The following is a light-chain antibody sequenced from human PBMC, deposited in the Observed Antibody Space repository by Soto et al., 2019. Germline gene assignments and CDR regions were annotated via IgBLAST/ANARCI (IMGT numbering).Light chain of an antibody. Sequence: MVMTQSPVTLAASPGERATLSCRASQSVSSNLAWYQQKPGQAPRLLIYGASTRSTGIPARFSGSGSGTEFTLPISSLQSEDFTVYYCQQYNNWRSLTFGGGTKVDSK. V-gene: IGKV3-15*01. CDR2: GAS. CDR3: QQYNNWRSLT. J-gene: IGKJ4*01. CDR1: QSVSSN.